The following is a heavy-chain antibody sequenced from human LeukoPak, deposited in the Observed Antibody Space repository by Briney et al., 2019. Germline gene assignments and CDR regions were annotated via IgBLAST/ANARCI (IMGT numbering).Heavy chain of an antibody. Sequence: ASLKVSCKASGYTFTGYYMLWVRQAPGQGLEWIGWINPNSGGTNYAQKFQGRVTVTRDTSISTAYMELSRLRSDDTAVYYCARDRDGYTGADYWGQGTLVTVSS. CDR1: GYTFTGYY. V-gene: IGHV1-2*02. CDR3: ARDRDGYTGADY. J-gene: IGHJ4*02. D-gene: IGHD5-24*01. CDR2: INPNSGGT.